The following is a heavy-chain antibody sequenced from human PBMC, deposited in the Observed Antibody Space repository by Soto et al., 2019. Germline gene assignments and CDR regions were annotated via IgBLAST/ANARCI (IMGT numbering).Heavy chain of an antibody. J-gene: IGHJ5*02. CDR2: INANNGGA. D-gene: IGHD6-25*01. CDR3: AREGGSETLQPSYNWFDT. CDR1: GYTFTDYH. Sequence: ASVKVSCKASGYTFTDYHIHWVRQAPGQGLEFMGWINANNGGAGSAQQFQGRVTVTRDTSITTVYMELSNLRSDDTAVYYCAREGGSETLQPSYNWFDTWGQGTMVTVSA. V-gene: IGHV1-2*02.